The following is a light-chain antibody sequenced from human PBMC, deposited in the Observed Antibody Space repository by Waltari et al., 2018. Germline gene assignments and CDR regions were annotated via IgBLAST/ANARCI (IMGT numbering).Light chain of an antibody. CDR1: SSDVGGYNY. J-gene: IGLJ3*02. CDR2: DVS. Sequence: QSALTQPASVSGPPGQSITISCTGTSSDVGGYNYVSWYQQHPGKAPKLMIYDVSNRPSGGSKRFSGSKSGNTASLTISGLQAEDEADYYCSSYTSSSTWVFGGGTKLTVL. CDR3: SSYTSSSTWV. V-gene: IGLV2-14*03.